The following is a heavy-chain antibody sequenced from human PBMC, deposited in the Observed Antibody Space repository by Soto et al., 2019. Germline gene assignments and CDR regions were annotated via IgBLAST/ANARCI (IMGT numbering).Heavy chain of an antibody. V-gene: IGHV4-34*01. CDR3: ARGLRNYYDSSGYYYFDY. CDR1: GGSISSYY. D-gene: IGHD3-22*01. CDR2: INHSGST. Sequence: SETLSLTCTVSGGSISSYYWSWIRQPPGKGLEWTGEINHSGSTNYNPSLKSRVTISVDTSKNQFSLKLSSVTAADTAVYYCARGLRNYYDSSGYYYFDYWGQGTLVTVSS. J-gene: IGHJ4*02.